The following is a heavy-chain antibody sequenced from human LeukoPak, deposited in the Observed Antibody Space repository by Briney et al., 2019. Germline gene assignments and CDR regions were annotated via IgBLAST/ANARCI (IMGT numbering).Heavy chain of an antibody. CDR1: GFTFSSYG. Sequence: GGSLRLSCAASGFTFSSYGMHWVRQAPGKGLEWVAVIWYDGSNKYYADSVKGRFTISRDNSKNTLYLQMNSLRAEDTAVYYCARDFLPIAALISAFDTWGQGTMVTVSS. J-gene: IGHJ3*02. CDR3: ARDFLPIAALISAFDT. V-gene: IGHV3-33*01. D-gene: IGHD6-6*01. CDR2: IWYDGSNK.